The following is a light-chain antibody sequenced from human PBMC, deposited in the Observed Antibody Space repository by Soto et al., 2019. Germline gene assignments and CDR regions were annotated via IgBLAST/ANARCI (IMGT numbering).Light chain of an antibody. CDR2: YVS. CDR3: SSYTSRTTPA. J-gene: IGLJ1*01. CDR1: SSDVGGFNY. Sequence: QSALTQPASLSGSPGQSITISCTGTSSDVGGFNYVSWYQQYPGKAPKLMIYYVSNRPSGVSNRFSGSKSGNTASLSISGLQAEDEADYYCSSYTSRTTPAFGTGTKVTVL. V-gene: IGLV2-14*01.